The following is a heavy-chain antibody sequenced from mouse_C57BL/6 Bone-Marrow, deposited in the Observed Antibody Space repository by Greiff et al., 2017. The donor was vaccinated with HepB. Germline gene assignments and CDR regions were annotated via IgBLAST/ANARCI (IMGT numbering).Heavy chain of an antibody. D-gene: IGHD4-1*01. CDR1: GYSITSGYY. CDR2: ISYDGSN. V-gene: IGHV3-6*01. CDR3: AREEGLTGTDFDY. Sequence: DVKLVESGPGLVKPSQSLSLTCSVPGYSITSGYYWNWIRQFPGNKLEWMGYISYDGSNNYNPSLKNRISITRDTSKNQFFLKLNSVTTEDTATYYCAREEGLTGTDFDYWGQGTTLTVSS. J-gene: IGHJ2*01.